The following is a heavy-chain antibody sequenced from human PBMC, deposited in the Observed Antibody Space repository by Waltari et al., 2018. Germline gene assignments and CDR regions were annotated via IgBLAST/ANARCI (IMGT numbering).Heavy chain of an antibody. CDR3: AKDQAEWLVLDGYFDS. J-gene: IGHJ4*02. D-gene: IGHD6-19*01. CDR2: MSGTGDYT. V-gene: IGHV3-23*01. CDR1: GFKFSHYA. Sequence: EVQLLESGGALEQPGGSLRISCVGSGFKFSHYAIHWVRQAPGKGLEWVSTMSGTGDYTYYADSVKGRFTISRDNSKNTVFLHMNNLRVEDTAIYFCAKDQAEWLVLDGYFDSWGQGTPVTVSS.